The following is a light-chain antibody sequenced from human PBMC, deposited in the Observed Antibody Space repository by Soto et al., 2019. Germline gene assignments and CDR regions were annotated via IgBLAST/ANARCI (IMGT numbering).Light chain of an antibody. CDR2: CDN. CDR3: AVWDDSLNGFV. J-gene: IGLJ7*01. CDR1: SANMGRNT. Sequence: QSVLTQPPSASGTPGERVTIYCSGRSANMGRNTVNWYQQLPGTAPKLLICCDNQRPSGVPDRFSGSKSGTSASLAISGLQSEDEADYYCAVWDDSLNGFVFGTGTQLTVL. V-gene: IGLV1-44*01.